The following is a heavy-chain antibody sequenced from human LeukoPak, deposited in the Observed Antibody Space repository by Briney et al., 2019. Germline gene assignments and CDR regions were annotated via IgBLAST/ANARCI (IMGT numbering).Heavy chain of an antibody. Sequence: PGGSLRLSCAASGFTFSDYYMSWIRQAPGKGLEWVSYISSSGSTIYHADSVKGRFTISRDNAKNSLYLQMNSLRAEDTAVYYCAREDGGSYGEGDHPPDAFDIWGQGTMVTVSS. CDR1: GFTFSDYY. J-gene: IGHJ3*02. D-gene: IGHD1-26*01. CDR3: AREDGGSYGEGDHPPDAFDI. V-gene: IGHV3-11*04. CDR2: ISSSGSTI.